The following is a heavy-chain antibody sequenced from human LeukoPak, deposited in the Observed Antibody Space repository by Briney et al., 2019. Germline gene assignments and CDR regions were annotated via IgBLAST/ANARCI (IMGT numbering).Heavy chain of an antibody. Sequence: PGGSLRLSCAASGFTFSSYSMNWVRQAPGKGLEWVSSISSSSSYIYYADSVEGRFTISRDDAKNLLYLDMNSLRAEDTAVYYCARGHTAVTRHFDFWGQGTLVTVSS. CDR3: ARGHTAVTRHFDF. CDR2: ISSSSSYI. CDR1: GFTFSSYS. D-gene: IGHD4-17*01. J-gene: IGHJ4*02. V-gene: IGHV3-21*01.